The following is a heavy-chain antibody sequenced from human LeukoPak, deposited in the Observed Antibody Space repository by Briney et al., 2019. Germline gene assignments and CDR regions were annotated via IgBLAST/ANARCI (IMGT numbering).Heavy chain of an antibody. CDR2: IHYSGRT. D-gene: IGHD5-12*01. Sequence: SETLSLTCTVSGGSISPYYWNWIRQPPGKGLEWIGYIHYSGRTDYNPSLNSRVTITVDTSKSQFSLKVTSVAAADTAVYYCARDSSGYDSGWYFDLWGRGTLVTVS. CDR3: ARDSSGYDSGWYFDL. J-gene: IGHJ2*01. V-gene: IGHV4-59*01. CDR1: GGSISPYY.